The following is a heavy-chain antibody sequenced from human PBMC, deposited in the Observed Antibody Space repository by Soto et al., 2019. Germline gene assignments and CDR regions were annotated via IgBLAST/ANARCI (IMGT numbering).Heavy chain of an antibody. CDR2: ISGGGRSI. J-gene: IGHJ4*02. Sequence: EVQLVESGGGSVQPGGSLRLSCAASGFTFSTFSMNWVRQAPGRGLEWISYISGGGRSISYADSVKGRFTISRDNAKNSLCLQMDSLTDEDTAVYYCARDLGWAFDSWGQGTLVTVSS. D-gene: IGHD6-19*01. CDR1: GFTFSTFS. V-gene: IGHV3-48*02. CDR3: ARDLGWAFDS.